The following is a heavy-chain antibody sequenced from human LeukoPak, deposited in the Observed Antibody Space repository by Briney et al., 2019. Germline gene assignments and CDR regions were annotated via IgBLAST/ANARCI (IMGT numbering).Heavy chain of an antibody. CDR3: ARDFCSGGSCYPDAFDI. V-gene: IGHV3-33*01. J-gene: IGHJ3*02. D-gene: IGHD2-15*01. CDR1: GFTFSSYG. CDR2: IWSDGTNT. Sequence: PGRSLRLSCAASGFTFSSYGMHWVRQAPGKGLEWVAVIWSDGTNTYYADSVKGRFTISRDNSKNTLYLQMNSLRAEDTAVYYCARDFCSGGSCYPDAFDIWGQGTMVTVSS.